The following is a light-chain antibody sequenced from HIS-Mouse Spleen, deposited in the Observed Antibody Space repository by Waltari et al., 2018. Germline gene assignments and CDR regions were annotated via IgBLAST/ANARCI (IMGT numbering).Light chain of an antibody. Sequence: QSALTQPPSASGTPGQRVTISCSGSSSNLGSNYVYWYQQPPGTAPKLLVYRNNRRPLGVPHRFSGAKSCTSAALTISGLQAEDEADYYCSSYTSSSTVFGTGTKVTVL. V-gene: IGLV1-47*01. CDR3: SSYTSSSTV. CDR1: SSNLGSNY. CDR2: RNN. J-gene: IGLJ1*01.